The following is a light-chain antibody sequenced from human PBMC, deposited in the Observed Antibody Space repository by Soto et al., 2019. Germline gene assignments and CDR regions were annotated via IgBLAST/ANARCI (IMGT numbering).Light chain of an antibody. V-gene: IGLV4-69*01. CDR3: QTWGTGIVV. Sequence: QLVLTQSPSASASLGASVKLTCTLSSGHSSDAIAWHQQQPEKGPRYLMKLNSDGSYNKGDGIPDRFSGSSSGAERYLTISSLQSEDEADYYCQTWGTGIVVFGGGTKVTVL. CDR1: SGHSSDA. CDR2: LNSDGSY. J-gene: IGLJ3*02.